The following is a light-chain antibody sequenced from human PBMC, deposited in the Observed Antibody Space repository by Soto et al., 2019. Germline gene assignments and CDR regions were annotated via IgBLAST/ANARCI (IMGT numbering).Light chain of an antibody. CDR3: QQYNNWPPIT. Sequence: EIVMTQSPATLSVSPGERASLSCRASQSVSGNLAWYQQKPGQAPRLLIYGASTRATGIPARFSGSGSGTEFTRAISSLQSEDFAVYYGQQYNNWPPITFGQGTRLEIK. V-gene: IGKV3-15*01. J-gene: IGKJ5*01. CDR2: GAS. CDR1: QSVSGN.